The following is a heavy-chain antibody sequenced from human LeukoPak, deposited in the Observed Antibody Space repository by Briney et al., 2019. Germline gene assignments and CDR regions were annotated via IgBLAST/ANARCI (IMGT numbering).Heavy chain of an antibody. CDR3: AEGETVTSSVFDY. J-gene: IGHJ4*02. D-gene: IGHD2-21*02. CDR2: IGGSAGST. CDR1: GFTFSTYV. Sequence: PGGSLRLSCAAPGFTFSTYVMSWARQAPGKGPEWVSAIGGSAGSTYYADSVTGRFVISRDNSKNTLYLQLNSLRAEDTAVYYCAEGETVTSSVFDYWGQGTLVTVSS. V-gene: IGHV3-23*01.